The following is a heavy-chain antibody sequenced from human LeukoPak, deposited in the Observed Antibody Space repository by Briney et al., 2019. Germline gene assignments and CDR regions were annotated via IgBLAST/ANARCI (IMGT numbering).Heavy chain of an antibody. V-gene: IGHV1-3*01. J-gene: IGHJ6*03. Sequence: ASVKVSCKASGYTFTSYAMHWVRQAPGQRLEWMGWINAGNGNTKYSQKFQGRVTITRDTSASTAYMELSSLRSEDTAVYYCARGKRLPYSNYEGDYYYMDVWGKGTTVTVSS. D-gene: IGHD4-11*01. CDR3: ARGKRLPYSNYEGDYYYMDV. CDR1: GYTFTSYA. CDR2: INAGNGNT.